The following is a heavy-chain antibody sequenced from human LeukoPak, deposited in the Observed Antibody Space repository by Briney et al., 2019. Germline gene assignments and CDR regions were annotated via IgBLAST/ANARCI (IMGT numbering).Heavy chain of an antibody. CDR2: MNPNSGNT. D-gene: IGHD4-17*01. CDR3: ARGRNDYGDYAEDY. V-gene: IGHV1-8*01. CDR1: GYTFTSYD. J-gene: IGHJ4*02. Sequence: ASVKVSCKASGYTFTSYDINWVRQATGQGLEWMGWMNPNSGNTGYAQKSQGRVTMTRNTSISTAYMELSSLRSEDTAVYYCARGRNDYGDYAEDYWGQGTLVTVSS.